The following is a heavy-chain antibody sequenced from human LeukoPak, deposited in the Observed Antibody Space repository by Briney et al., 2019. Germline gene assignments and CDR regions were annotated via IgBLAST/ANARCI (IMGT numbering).Heavy chain of an antibody. D-gene: IGHD2-21*02. Sequence: KPSETLSLTCTVSGGSLSSYYWSWIRQPPGKGLEWIGYMYYSGSTRYNPSLKSRVTISVDTSKNQFSLKLSSVTAADTAVYYCARDVYCGGDCSYFDSWGQGTLVVVSS. CDR2: MYYSGST. J-gene: IGHJ4*02. V-gene: IGHV4-59*01. CDR3: ARDVYCGGDCSYFDS. CDR1: GGSLSSYY.